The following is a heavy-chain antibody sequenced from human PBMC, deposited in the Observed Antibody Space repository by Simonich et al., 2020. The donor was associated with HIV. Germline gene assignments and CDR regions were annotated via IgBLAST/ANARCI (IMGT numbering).Heavy chain of an antibody. J-gene: IGHJ4*02. CDR2: IYHRGST. CDR1: GGSFSGYY. D-gene: IGHD3-10*01. V-gene: IGHV4-34*01. Sequence: QVQLQQWGAGLLKPSETLSLTCAVYGGSFSGYYWNWIRQPPGKGLEWIGEIYHRGSTNYNPSLKSRVTISVDTSKNQFSLKLNSVTAADTAVYFCARGGYYGSGSYSVRFDYWGQGTLVTVSS. CDR3: ARGGYYGSGSYSVRFDY.